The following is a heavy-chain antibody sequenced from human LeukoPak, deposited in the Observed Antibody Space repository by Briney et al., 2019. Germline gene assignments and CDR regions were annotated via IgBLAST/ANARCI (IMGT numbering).Heavy chain of an antibody. V-gene: IGHV4-34*10. CDR3: ARIRCGQTEHRCYNY. CDR2: IAPSGYT. Sequence: PSETLSLTCGAHGVSITSYHWSWIRQSPREALEWIGEIAPSGYTIYNPSLKSRVTMSVDTAKNQLSLSLTSLTAADTAIYYCARIRCGQTEHRCYNYWGRGALVTVSS. D-gene: IGHD3-10*01. J-gene: IGHJ4*02. CDR1: GVSITSYH.